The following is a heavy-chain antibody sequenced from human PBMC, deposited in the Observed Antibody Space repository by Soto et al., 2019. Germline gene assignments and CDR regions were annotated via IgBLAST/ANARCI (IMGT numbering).Heavy chain of an antibody. CDR1: GDIVSSNSAA. D-gene: IGHD3-10*01. Sequence: SQALSLTCAISGDIVSSNSAAWNWIRQSPSRGLEWLGRTYYRSKWYNDYAVSVKSRITINPDTSKNQFSLQLNSVTPEDTAVYYCARASGSGSYTPPAYWGQGPLVTVSS. V-gene: IGHV6-1*01. CDR3: ARASGSGSYTPPAY. J-gene: IGHJ4*02. CDR2: TYYRSKWYN.